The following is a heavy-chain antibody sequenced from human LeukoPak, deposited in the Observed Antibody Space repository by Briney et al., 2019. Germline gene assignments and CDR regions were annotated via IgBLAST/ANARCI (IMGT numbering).Heavy chain of an antibody. Sequence: GGSLRLSCAASGFTFSSYAMSWVRQAPGKGLEWVSAVSASGGNTYYADSVKGRFTISRDNSKNTLYLQVNSLRAEDTAVYYCGKGLYHDYSGIGDYWGQGTPVTVSS. CDR1: GFTFSSYA. CDR3: GKGLYHDYSGIGDY. CDR2: VSASGGNT. D-gene: IGHD3-16*01. J-gene: IGHJ4*02. V-gene: IGHV3-23*01.